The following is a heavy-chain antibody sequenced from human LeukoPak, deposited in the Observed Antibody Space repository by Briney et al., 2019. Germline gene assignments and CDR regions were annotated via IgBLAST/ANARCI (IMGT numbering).Heavy chain of an antibody. CDR2: ISGSGGST. V-gene: IGHV3-23*01. CDR1: GFTFSSYT. Sequence: GGSLRLSCAASGFTFSSYTMHLVRRAPGKGLEWVSAISGSGGSTYYADSVKGRFTISRDNSKNTVYLQMNTLRAEDTAVYYCAKDYPLDYWGQGALVTVSS. J-gene: IGHJ4*02. CDR3: AKDYPLDY.